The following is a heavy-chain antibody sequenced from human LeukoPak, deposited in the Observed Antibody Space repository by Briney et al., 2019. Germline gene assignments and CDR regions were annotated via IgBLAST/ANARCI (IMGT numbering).Heavy chain of an antibody. V-gene: IGHV1-69*05. CDR2: IIPIFGTA. D-gene: IGHD2-2*01. CDR3: ARTYCSSTSCLDYAIDY. J-gene: IGHJ4*02. Sequence: SVKVSCKAPRGTFSSYAISWVRQAPGQGLEWMGRIIPIFGTANYAQKFQGRVTITTDESTSTAYMELSSLRSEDTAVYYCARTYCSSTSCLDYAIDYWGQRTLVTVSS. CDR1: RGTFSSYA.